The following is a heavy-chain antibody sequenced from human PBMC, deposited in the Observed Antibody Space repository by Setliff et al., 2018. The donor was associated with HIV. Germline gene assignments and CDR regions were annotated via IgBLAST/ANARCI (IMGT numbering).Heavy chain of an antibody. CDR3: ATGLSSTDPSSNS. CDR1: GGI. D-gene: IGHD1-1*01. V-gene: IGHV1-69*08. J-gene: IGHJ4*02. Sequence: GASVKVSCKTSGGITSWVRQAPGQGLEWMGRIIPVGGTTNYAQKFQGRVTITADKSTSTVYMELSSLRSDDTAVYYCATGLSSTDPSSNSWGQGTPVTVS. CDR2: IIPVGGTT.